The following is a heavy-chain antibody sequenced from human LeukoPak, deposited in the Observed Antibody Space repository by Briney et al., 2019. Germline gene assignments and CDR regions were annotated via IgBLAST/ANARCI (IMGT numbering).Heavy chain of an antibody. D-gene: IGHD3-9*01. CDR1: GFTFSIYS. Sequence: GGSLRLSCAASGFTFSIYSMNWVRQAPGRGLEWLSYIGSSGTTTYYADSVKGRFTISRDNAKNSLYLQMNSLRAEDTAVYYCARDRLGLRYFDWLGAYFDYWGQGTLVTVSS. J-gene: IGHJ4*02. CDR3: ARDRLGLRYFDWLGAYFDY. CDR2: IGSSGTTT. V-gene: IGHV3-48*04.